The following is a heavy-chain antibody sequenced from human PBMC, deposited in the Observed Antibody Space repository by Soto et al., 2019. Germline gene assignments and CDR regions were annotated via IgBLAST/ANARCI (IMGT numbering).Heavy chain of an antibody. CDR1: GGSISSYY. V-gene: IGHV4-59*01. CDR2: IYYSGSA. Sequence: SETLSLTCTVSGGSISSYYWSWIRQPPGKGLECIGYIYYSGSANYNPSLKSRVTISVDTSKNQFSLKLSSVTAADTTVYYCARGRYYYYYYMDVWGKGTTVTVSS. J-gene: IGHJ6*03. CDR3: ARGRYYYYYYMDV.